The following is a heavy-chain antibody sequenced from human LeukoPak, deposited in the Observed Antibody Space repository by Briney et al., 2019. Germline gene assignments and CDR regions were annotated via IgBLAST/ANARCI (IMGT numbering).Heavy chain of an antibody. CDR2: IYYSGST. CDR3: ARDRMTMVRGASGGMDV. Sequence: SETLPLTCTVSGGSISSYYWSWIRQPPGKGLEWIGYIYYSGSTNYNPSLKSRVTISVDTSKNQFSLKLSSVTAADTAVYYCARDRMTMVRGASGGMDVWGQGTTVTVSS. J-gene: IGHJ6*02. CDR1: GGSISSYY. V-gene: IGHV4-59*01. D-gene: IGHD3-10*01.